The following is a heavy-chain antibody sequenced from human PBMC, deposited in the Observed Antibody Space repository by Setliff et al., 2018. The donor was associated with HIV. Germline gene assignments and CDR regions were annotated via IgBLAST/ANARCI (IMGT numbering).Heavy chain of an antibody. V-gene: IGHV4-61*03. CDR3: ARGIAAAGINWFDP. CDR1: GGSISSGGYY. Sequence: PSETLSLTCTVSGGSISSGGYYWIWIRQPPGKGLEWIGEINHSGNTNSNPSLKSRVTISLDTSKNHFSLQLSSVNAADTAVYYCARGIAAAGINWFDPWGQGTLVTVSS. CDR2: INHSGNT. J-gene: IGHJ5*02. D-gene: IGHD6-13*01.